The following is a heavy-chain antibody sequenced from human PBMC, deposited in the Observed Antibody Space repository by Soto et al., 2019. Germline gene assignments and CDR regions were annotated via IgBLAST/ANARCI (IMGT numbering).Heavy chain of an antibody. D-gene: IGHD2-15*01. V-gene: IGHV1-18*01. Sequence: ASVTVSCQASGYTFTSYGISWVRQAPGQGLEWMGWISAYNGNTNYAQKLQGRVTMTTDTSTSTAYMELRSLRSDDTAVYYCARDHFVVVVAATPGWFDPWGQGTLVTVSS. CDR1: GYTFTSYG. CDR3: ARDHFVVVVAATPGWFDP. J-gene: IGHJ5*02. CDR2: ISAYNGNT.